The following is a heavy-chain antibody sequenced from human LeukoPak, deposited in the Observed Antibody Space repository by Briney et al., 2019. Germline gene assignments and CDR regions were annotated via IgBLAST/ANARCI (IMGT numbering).Heavy chain of an antibody. V-gene: IGHV1-69*06. CDR2: IIPIFGTA. J-gene: IGHJ3*02. CDR3: ARVWGTRDAFDI. D-gene: IGHD3-16*01. CDR1: GGTFSSYA. Sequence: ASVKVSCKASGGTFSSYAISWVRQAPGQGLEWMGGIIPIFGTANYAQKFQGRVTVTADKSTSTAYMEPSSLRSEDTAVYYCARVWGTRDAFDIWGQGTMVTVSS.